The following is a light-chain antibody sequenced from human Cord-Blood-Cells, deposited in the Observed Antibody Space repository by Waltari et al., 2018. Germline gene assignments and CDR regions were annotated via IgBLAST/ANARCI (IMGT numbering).Light chain of an antibody. CDR2: LNSDGSN. J-gene: IGLJ3*02. CDR3: QTWGTGV. CDR1: SGHTSYA. V-gene: IGLV4-69*01. Sequence: QLVLTQSPSASASLGASVKLTCTLSSGHTSYAIAWHQQQPEKGPRYLMKLNSDGSNRKGDGIPDRFSGSSSGAERYLTISSLQSEDEADYYCQTWGTGVFGGGTKLTVL.